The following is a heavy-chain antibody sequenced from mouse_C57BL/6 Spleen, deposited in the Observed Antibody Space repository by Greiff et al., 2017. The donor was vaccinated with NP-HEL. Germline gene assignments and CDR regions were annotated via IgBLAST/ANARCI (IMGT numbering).Heavy chain of an antibody. CDR3: ARMGKRDRGYAMDY. Sequence: VQLQQPGAELVKPGASVKMSCKASGYTFTSYWITWVKQRPGQGLEWIGDIYPGSGSTNYNEKFKSKATLTVDTSSSTAYMQLSSLTSEDSAVYYCARMGKRDRGYAMDYWGQGTSVTVSS. V-gene: IGHV1-55*01. CDR2: IYPGSGST. CDR1: GYTFTSYW. D-gene: IGHD3-3*01. J-gene: IGHJ4*01.